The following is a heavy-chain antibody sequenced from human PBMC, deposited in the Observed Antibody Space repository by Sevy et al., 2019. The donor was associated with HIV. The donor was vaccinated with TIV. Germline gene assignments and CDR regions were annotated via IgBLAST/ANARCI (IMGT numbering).Heavy chain of an antibody. J-gene: IGHJ4*02. CDR2: ISNSGSDI. CDR3: ARDLPPSATTVAHFDY. V-gene: IGHV3-48*03. D-gene: IGHD4-17*01. Sequence: GGSRRLSCVASGFTFSSYEMNWVRQAPGKGLEWVSYISNSGSDIHYSDSLRGRFTISRDNAKNSLFLQMNSLRAEDTAVYYCARDLPPSATTVAHFDYWGQGTLVTVSS. CDR1: GFTFSSYE.